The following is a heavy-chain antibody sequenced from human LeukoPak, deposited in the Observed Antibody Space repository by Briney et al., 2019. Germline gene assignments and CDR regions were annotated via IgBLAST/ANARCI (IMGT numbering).Heavy chain of an antibody. D-gene: IGHD6-13*01. Sequence: GGSLRLSCAASGFTFSSYAMTWVRQAPGKGLEWVSIISGASGGSTNYADSVKGRFTISRDNSKNTLYLQMNSLRAEDTALYYCARGGSSSWYPNFDYWGQGTLVTVSS. V-gene: IGHV3-23*01. J-gene: IGHJ4*02. CDR2: ISGASGGST. CDR1: GFTFSSYA. CDR3: ARGGSSSWYPNFDY.